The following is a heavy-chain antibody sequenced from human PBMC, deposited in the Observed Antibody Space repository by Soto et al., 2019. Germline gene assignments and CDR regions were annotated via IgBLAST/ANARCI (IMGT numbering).Heavy chain of an antibody. V-gene: IGHV5-51*01. Sequence: GESLKISCTASSYSFSSYWIGWVRQMPGKGLEWMGIINPVDSYTRYSPSCLGHVTFSADKSIKTVYLQWSRLKASDTAIYYCARGQTIYYSSGGSYPFDYWGPGTPVTVSS. CDR2: INPVDSYT. D-gene: IGHD2-15*01. CDR3: ARGQTIYYSSGGSYPFDY. J-gene: IGHJ4*02. CDR1: SYSFSSYW.